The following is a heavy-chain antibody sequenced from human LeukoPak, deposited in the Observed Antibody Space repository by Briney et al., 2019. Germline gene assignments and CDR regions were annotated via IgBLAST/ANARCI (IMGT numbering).Heavy chain of an antibody. D-gene: IGHD1-14*01. Sequence: QVQLQESGPGLVKPSQTLSLTCTVSGDSIRGGNYYWVWIRQPAGKGLERIGRIFPSGSTNYNPSLKSRVSISLGTSENQFSLRMTSVTAADTAVYYCVREGLITFWFDPWGQGTLVTVSS. CDR3: VREGLITFWFDP. CDR1: GDSIRGGNYY. J-gene: IGHJ5*02. V-gene: IGHV4-61*02. CDR2: IFPSGST.